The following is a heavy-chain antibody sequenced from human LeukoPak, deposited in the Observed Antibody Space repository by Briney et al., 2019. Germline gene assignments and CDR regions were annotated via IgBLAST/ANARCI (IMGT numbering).Heavy chain of an antibody. Sequence: GGSLRLSCAASGFTFSNCWMHWVRQAPGKGLEWVSRIESDGSRTRYADSVKGRFTISRDNAKNTLYLQMNSLSAEDTAVYYCARDRFIVVVPAAIRNDAFDIWGQGTMVTVSS. CDR3: ARDRFIVVVPAAIRNDAFDI. CDR1: GFTFSNCW. D-gene: IGHD2-2*02. J-gene: IGHJ3*02. V-gene: IGHV3-74*01. CDR2: IESDGSRT.